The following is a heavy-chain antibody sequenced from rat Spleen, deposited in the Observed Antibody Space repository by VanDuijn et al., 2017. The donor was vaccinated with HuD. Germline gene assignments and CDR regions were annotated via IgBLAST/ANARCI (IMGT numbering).Heavy chain of an antibody. Sequence: EVQLVESGGGLVQPGGSLKLSCEASGFTFSDYSMAWVRQAPQKGPEWVATIIYDGSGTYYPDSVRGRFTTSRDNAENTVYLQMDSLRSEDTATYYCATYNSGYDWFAYWGQGTLVTVSS. CDR1: GFTFSDYS. CDR2: IIYDGSGT. V-gene: IGHV5S10*01. CDR3: ATYNSGYDWFAY. J-gene: IGHJ3*01. D-gene: IGHD4-3*01.